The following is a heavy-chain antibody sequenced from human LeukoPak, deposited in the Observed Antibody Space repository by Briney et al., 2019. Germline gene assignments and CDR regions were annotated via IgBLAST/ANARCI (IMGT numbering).Heavy chain of an antibody. Sequence: GASVKVSCTASGYTFGDYYIHWVRQAPGQGLEWMGWINPNTGATNYAQKFQGRVSMTRDTSVTTAYLEVSRLTSDDTALFFCARGWRPGARVAFSNWGQGTTVTVSS. J-gene: IGHJ3*01. CDR3: ARGWRPGARVAFSN. D-gene: IGHD3-3*02. CDR2: INPNTGAT. V-gene: IGHV1-2*02. CDR1: GYTFGDYY.